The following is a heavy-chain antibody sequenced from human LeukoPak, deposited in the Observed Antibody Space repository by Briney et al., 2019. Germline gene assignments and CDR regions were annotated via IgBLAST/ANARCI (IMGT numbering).Heavy chain of an antibody. J-gene: IGHJ5*02. CDR1: GGSFSGYY. Sequence: PSETLSLTCAVYGGSFSGYYWSWIRQPPGKGLEWIGEINHSGSTNYNPSLKSRVTISVDTSKNQFSLKLSSVTAADTAVYYCARVGVRGVHRHNWFDPWGQGTLVTVSS. D-gene: IGHD3-10*01. V-gene: IGHV4-34*01. CDR3: ARVGVRGVHRHNWFDP. CDR2: INHSGST.